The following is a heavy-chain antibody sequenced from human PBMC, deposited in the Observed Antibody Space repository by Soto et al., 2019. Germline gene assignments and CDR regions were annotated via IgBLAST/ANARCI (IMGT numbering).Heavy chain of an antibody. CDR2: ISAYNGNT. V-gene: IGHV1-18*01. D-gene: IGHD3-16*02. CDR3: ARDTGVWGSYHTFDY. CDR1: GYTFTSYG. J-gene: IGHJ4*02. Sequence: QVQLVQSGAEVKKPGASVKVSCKASGYTFTSYGISWVRQAPGQGLEWMGWISAYNGNTNYAQKLQGRVTMTTDTSTSTAYRELRSLRSDDTAVYYCARDTGVWGSYHTFDYWGQGTLVTVSS.